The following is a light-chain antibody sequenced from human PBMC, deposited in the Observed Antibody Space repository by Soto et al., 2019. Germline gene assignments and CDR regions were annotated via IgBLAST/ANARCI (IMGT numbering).Light chain of an antibody. Sequence: DIQMTQSPSSLSASVGDSITITCRASQDISNYLAWYQQRPGQVPQLLIYAASTLQSGVPSRFSGSGSGTDFTLTISSLQLEDAAIYYCQRYKSASTFGQGTRLEI. J-gene: IGKJ5*01. CDR1: QDISNY. CDR2: AAS. CDR3: QRYKSAST. V-gene: IGKV1-27*01.